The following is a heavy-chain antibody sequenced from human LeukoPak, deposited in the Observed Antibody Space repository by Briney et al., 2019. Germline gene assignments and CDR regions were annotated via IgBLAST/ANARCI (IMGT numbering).Heavy chain of an antibody. D-gene: IGHD3-9*01. V-gene: IGHV3-74*01. CDR1: GFTFSSYS. J-gene: IGHJ4*02. CDR3: ARGERYDIFTVYYI. Sequence: GGSLRLSCAASGFTFSSYSMNWVRQAPGKGLVWVSRINSDGSSTSYANSVKGRLTTSRDNAKNTLYLQMNSLRAEDAAVYYCARGERYDIFTVYYIWGQGTLVTVS. CDR2: INSDGSST.